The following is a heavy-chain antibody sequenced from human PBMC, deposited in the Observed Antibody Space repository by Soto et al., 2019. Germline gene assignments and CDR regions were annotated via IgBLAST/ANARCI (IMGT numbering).Heavy chain of an antibody. V-gene: IGHV3-30*04. CDR1: GFTFSTYA. J-gene: IGHJ5*02. CDR2: ISYDGRNK. D-gene: IGHD2-2*02. CDR3: ARVDCSSTNCYKGWFDP. Sequence: PGGSLRLSCAASGFTFSTYAMHWVRQAPGKGLEWVAVISYDGRNKYSADSVKGRFTISRDNSKNTLYLQMNSLRAEDTAVYYCARVDCSSTNCYKGWFDPWGQGTLVTVSS.